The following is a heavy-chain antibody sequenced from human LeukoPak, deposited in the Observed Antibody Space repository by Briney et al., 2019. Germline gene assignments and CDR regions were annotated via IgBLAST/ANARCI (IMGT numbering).Heavy chain of an antibody. D-gene: IGHD3-22*01. Sequence: GGSLRLSCAASGFTFSSYSMNWVRQAPGKGLEWGSYISSSSSTIYYADSVKGRFTISRDNAKNSLYLQMNSLRAEDTAVYYCARGPDYYYDSSGHYYFDYWGQGTLVTVSS. CDR2: ISSSSSTI. CDR1: GFTFSSYS. J-gene: IGHJ4*02. CDR3: ARGPDYYYDSSGHYYFDY. V-gene: IGHV3-48*01.